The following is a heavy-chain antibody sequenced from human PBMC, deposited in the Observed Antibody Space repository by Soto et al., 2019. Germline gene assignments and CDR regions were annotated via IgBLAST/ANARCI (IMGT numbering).Heavy chain of an antibody. Sequence: QVQLVQSGAEVKKPGASVKVSCKASGYTFTGYYMHWVRQAPGQGLEWMGWINPNSGGTNYAQKFQGWVTMTRDTSISTAYMELSRLRSDDTAVYYCARDGLSDTAMDNYYYYYMDVWGKGTTVTVSS. J-gene: IGHJ6*03. D-gene: IGHD5-18*01. CDR2: INPNSGGT. CDR3: ARDGLSDTAMDNYYYYYMDV. V-gene: IGHV1-2*04. CDR1: GYTFTGYY.